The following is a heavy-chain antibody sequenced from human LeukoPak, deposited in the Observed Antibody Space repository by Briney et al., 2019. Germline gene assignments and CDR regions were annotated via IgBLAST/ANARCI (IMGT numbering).Heavy chain of an antibody. J-gene: IGHJ4*02. V-gene: IGHV4-59*01. CDR1: GGSISSYY. Sequence: SETLSLTCTVSGGSISSYYWSWIRQPPGKGLEWIGFVSYSGSTGYRPSLKSRVTISVDTSKNQFSLKLSSVTAADTAVYYCARGGGYDWGAFDYWGQGTLVTVSS. CDR3: ARGGGYDWGAFDY. D-gene: IGHD5-12*01. CDR2: VSYSGST.